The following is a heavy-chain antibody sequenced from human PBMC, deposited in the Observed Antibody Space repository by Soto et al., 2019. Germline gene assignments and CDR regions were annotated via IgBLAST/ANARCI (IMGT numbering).Heavy chain of an antibody. CDR3: VRGQAAADSLGFFGY. CDR2: INHSGST. CDR1: GGSFSGYY. V-gene: IGHV4-34*01. J-gene: IGHJ4*02. Sequence: SETLSLTCAVYGGSFSGYYWSWIRQPPGKGLEWIGEINHSGSTNYNPSLKSRVTISVDTSKNQFSLKLSSVTAADTAVYYCVRGQAAADSLGFFGYWGQGTLVTVSS. D-gene: IGHD6-13*01.